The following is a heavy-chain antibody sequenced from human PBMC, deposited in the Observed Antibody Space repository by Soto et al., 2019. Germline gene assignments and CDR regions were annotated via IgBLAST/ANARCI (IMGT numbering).Heavy chain of an antibody. CDR3: ARDLFEYYYGMDV. D-gene: IGHD2-21*01. Sequence: PSETLSLTCAVPGGSISSSNWLSWFLQPPGKGLEWIGEIYHSGSTNYNPSLKSRVTISVDKSKNQFSLKLSSVTAADTAVYYCARDLFEYYYGMDVWGQGTTVTVSS. CDR2: IYHSGST. CDR1: GGSISSSNW. V-gene: IGHV4-4*02. J-gene: IGHJ6*02.